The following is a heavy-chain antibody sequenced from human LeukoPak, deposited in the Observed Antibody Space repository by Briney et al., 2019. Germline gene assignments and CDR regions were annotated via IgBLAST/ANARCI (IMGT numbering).Heavy chain of an antibody. CDR1: XGSXSSXY. J-gene: IGHJ2*01. CDR2: IYYSGST. V-gene: IGHV4-59*02. CDR3: GRRVLMVYAKNWYFDL. Sequence: TXSLXCTVSXGSXSSXYWSWIRQXPGXGLGXXXDIYYSGSTNYNPSLKSRVTISVDTSKNQFSLKGSSVTAGDTAVYYCGRRVLMVYAKNWYFDLWGRGTLVTVSS. D-gene: IGHD2-8*01.